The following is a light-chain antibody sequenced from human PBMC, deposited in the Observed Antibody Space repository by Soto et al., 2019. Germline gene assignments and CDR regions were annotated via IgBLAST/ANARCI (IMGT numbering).Light chain of an antibody. CDR2: AAS. CDR3: KQSYSTPRT. CDR1: QSISSY. J-gene: IGKJ1*01. Sequence: DIQMTQSPSSLSASVGDRVTITCRASQSISSYLNWYQQKPGKAPKLLIYAASSLQSGVPSRFSGSGSGTDFTPTISRQQPEDFATYYCKQSYSTPRTFGQGTKVEIK. V-gene: IGKV1-39*01.